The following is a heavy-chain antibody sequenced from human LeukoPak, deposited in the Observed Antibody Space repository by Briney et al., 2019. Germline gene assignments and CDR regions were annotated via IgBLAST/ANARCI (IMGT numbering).Heavy chain of an antibody. J-gene: IGHJ5*02. Sequence: PSETLSLTCAVYGGSFSGYYWSWIRQPPGKGLEWVSAISGSGGSTYYADSVKGRFTISRDNSKNTLYLQMNSLRAEDTAVYYCAKSFMSSSGSRGPDPWGQGTLVTVSP. CDR2: ISGSGGST. V-gene: IGHV3-23*01. CDR1: GGSFSGYY. D-gene: IGHD6-19*01. CDR3: AKSFMSSSGSRGPDP.